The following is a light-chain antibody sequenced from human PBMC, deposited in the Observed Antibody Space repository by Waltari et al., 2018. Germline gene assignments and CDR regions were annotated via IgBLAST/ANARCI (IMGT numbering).Light chain of an antibody. J-gene: IGLJ2*01. CDR2: EVS. V-gene: IGLV2-8*01. CDR1: SSDVGGYDY. CDR3: SSYAGGNNAKVV. Sequence: SALTQPPSASGSPGQSVTISCTGTSSDVGGYDYVSWYQQHPGKAPKLMIYEVSQRPSGVPARFSGSKSGNRASLTVSGLQAEDEADYYCSSYAGGNNAKVVFGGGTKLTVL.